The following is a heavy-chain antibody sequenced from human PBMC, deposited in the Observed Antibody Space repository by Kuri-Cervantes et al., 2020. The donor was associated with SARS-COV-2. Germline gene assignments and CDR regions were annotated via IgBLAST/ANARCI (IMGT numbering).Heavy chain of an antibody. D-gene: IGHD1-1*01. V-gene: IGHV3-23*01. Sequence: GGSLRLSCAASGFTFSSYAMSWVRQAPGQGLEWVSVISGSGGSTYYADSVKGRFTISRDNSKNTLYLQMNSLRAEDTAVYYCAKMSVYNWNDGDFDCWGQGTLVTVSS. CDR3: AKMSVYNWNDGDFDC. J-gene: IGHJ4*02. CDR1: GFTFSSYA. CDR2: ISGSGGST.